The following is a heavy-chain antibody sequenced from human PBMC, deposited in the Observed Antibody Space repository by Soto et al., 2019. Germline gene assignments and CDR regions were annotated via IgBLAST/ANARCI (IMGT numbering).Heavy chain of an antibody. CDR1: GYTFTRYG. D-gene: IGHD2-21*02. CDR2: ISAYNGNT. Sequence: ASVKVSCKASGYTFTRYGISWVRQAPGQGLEWMGWISAYNGNTNYAQKLQGRVTMTTDTSTSTAYMELRSLRSDDTAVYYCARGVLGCGGDCSIYYYGMDVWGQGTTVTVSS. CDR3: ARGVLGCGGDCSIYYYGMDV. J-gene: IGHJ6*02. V-gene: IGHV1-18*01.